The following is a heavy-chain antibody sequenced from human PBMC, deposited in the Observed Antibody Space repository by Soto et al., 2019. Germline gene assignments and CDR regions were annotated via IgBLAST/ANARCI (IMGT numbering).Heavy chain of an antibody. D-gene: IGHD4-17*01. V-gene: IGHV3-73*02. CDR2: IRSKANNYAT. J-gene: IGHJ4*02. CDR3: TRPNDGNYSRFDY. CDR1: GFTFSDSA. Sequence: EVQLVESGGGLVQPGGSLKLSCAASGFTFSDSAIHWVRQTSGKGLEWVGRIRSKANNYATVYAASLEGRFTISRGDAKNTAHLQMSSLKTEDTAVYYGTRPNDGNYSRFDYWGQGTLVIVSS.